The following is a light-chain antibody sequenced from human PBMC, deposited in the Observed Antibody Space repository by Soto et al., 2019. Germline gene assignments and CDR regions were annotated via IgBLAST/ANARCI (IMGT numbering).Light chain of an antibody. CDR1: SSNIGSND. V-gene: IGLV1-47*01. CDR2: SNN. CDR3: AAWDESLSGVV. Sequence: QSVLTQPPSASGTPGQRVTISCSGSSSNIGSNDVIWYQQLPGTAPKLLICSNNQRPTGVPDRFSASRSGTSASLAISGLRSEDGADYYCAAWDESLSGVVFGGGTKVTVL. J-gene: IGLJ2*01.